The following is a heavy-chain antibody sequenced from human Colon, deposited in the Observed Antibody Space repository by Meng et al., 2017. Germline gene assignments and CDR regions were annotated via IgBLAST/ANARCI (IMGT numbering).Heavy chain of an antibody. CDR2: IYHSGST. J-gene: IGHJ4*02. Sequence: QGSGPGPRKPSGTLSLTRAVSGGSISSSNWWSWVRQPPGKGLEWIGEIYHSGSTNYNPSLKSRVTISVDKSKNQFSLKLSSVTAADTAVYYCASFPPPGKQWLVTDYWGQGTLVTVSS. CDR3: ASFPPPGKQWLVTDY. D-gene: IGHD6-19*01. CDR1: GGSISSSNW. V-gene: IGHV4-4*02.